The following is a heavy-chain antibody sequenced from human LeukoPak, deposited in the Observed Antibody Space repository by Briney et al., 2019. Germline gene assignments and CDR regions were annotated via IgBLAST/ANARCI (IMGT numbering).Heavy chain of an antibody. CDR2: IYYSGST. CDR1: GGSISSYY. Sequence: PSGTLSLTCTVSGGSISSYYWSWIRQPPGKGLEWIGYIYYSGSTNYNPSLKSRVTISVDTSKNQFSLRLSSVTAADTAVYYCANGVVPAAIYYWGQGTLVTVSS. CDR3: ANGVVPAAIYY. V-gene: IGHV4-59*08. D-gene: IGHD2-2*02. J-gene: IGHJ4*02.